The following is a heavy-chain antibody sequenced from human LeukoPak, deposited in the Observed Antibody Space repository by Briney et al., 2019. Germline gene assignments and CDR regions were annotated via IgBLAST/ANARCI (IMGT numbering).Heavy chain of an antibody. Sequence: GGSLRLSCAASGFTFSSYAMSWVRQAPGKGLEWVSAISGSGGSTYYADSVKGRFTISRDNSKNTLYLQMNSLRAEDTAVYYCANGGLTGYYKYCFDYWGQGTLVTVSS. D-gene: IGHD3-9*01. J-gene: IGHJ4*02. CDR2: ISGSGGST. CDR1: GFTFSSYA. V-gene: IGHV3-23*01. CDR3: ANGGLTGYYKYCFDY.